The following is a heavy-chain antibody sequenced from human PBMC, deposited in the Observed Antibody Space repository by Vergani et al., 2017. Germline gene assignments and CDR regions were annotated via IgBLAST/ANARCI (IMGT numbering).Heavy chain of an antibody. V-gene: IGHV3-66*02. J-gene: IGHJ4*02. D-gene: IGHD5-24*01. CDR3: AREEDGYKPSFGY. CDR1: GFTFSSNY. Sequence: EVQLVESGGGLVQPGGSLRLSCAASGFTFSSNYMSWVRQAPGKGLEWVSVIYSGGSTYYADSVKGRFTISRDNSKNTLYLQMNSLRAEDTAVYYCAREEDGYKPSFGYWGQGTLVTVSS. CDR2: IYSGGST.